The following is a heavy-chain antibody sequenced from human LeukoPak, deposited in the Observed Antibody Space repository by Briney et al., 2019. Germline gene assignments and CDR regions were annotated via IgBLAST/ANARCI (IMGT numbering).Heavy chain of an antibody. CDR2: ISSSTGST. Sequence: PGGSLRLSCAASGFTFSSYAMSWDRQAPGKGLEWVSTISSSTGSTYYADSVKGRFTISRDNSKDTVYLQMNSLRAEDTALYYCAKQDYYYGSGSYRHYYDYWGQGTLVTVSS. CDR1: GFTFSSYA. CDR3: AKQDYYYGSGSYRHYYDY. D-gene: IGHD3-10*01. V-gene: IGHV3-23*01. J-gene: IGHJ4*02.